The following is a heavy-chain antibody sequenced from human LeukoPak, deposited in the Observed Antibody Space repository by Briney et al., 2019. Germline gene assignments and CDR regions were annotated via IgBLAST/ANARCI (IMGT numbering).Heavy chain of an antibody. V-gene: IGHV3-30*18. CDR1: GFTFSNYG. D-gene: IGHD6-19*01. Sequence: GGSLRLSCIASGFTFSNYGMHWVRQAPGKGLEWVAVISSDGSNKYYADSVKGRFTISRDNSKNTLYLQMNSLRAEDTAVYYCAKDRYSSGWYYFDYWGQGTLVTVSS. CDR3: AKDRYSSGWYYFDY. J-gene: IGHJ4*02. CDR2: ISSDGSNK.